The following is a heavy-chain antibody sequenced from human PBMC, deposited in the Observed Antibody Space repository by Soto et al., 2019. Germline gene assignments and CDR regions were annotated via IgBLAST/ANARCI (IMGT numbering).Heavy chain of an antibody. CDR1: GYTFTSYG. D-gene: IGHD6-13*01. Sequence: ASVKVSCKASGYTFTSYGISWVRQAPGQGLEWMGWISAYNGNTNYAQKLQGRVTMTTDTSTSTAYMELRSLRSDDTAVYYCARAARIAPARTQPYYYYYGMDVWGQGTTVTVSS. CDR3: ARAARIAPARTQPYYYYYGMDV. V-gene: IGHV1-18*01. J-gene: IGHJ6*02. CDR2: ISAYNGNT.